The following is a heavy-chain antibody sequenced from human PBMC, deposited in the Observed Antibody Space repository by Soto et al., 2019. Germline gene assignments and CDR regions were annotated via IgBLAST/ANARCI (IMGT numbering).Heavy chain of an antibody. D-gene: IGHD5-12*01. CDR3: ARGNHRWLQLWYFDL. Sequence: QVQLVQSGAEVKKPGSSVTVSCKASGGTFSSYTISWVRQAPGQGLEWMGGIIPIFGTANYAQKFQGRVTITADESTRTAYVELSSLRSEDTAVYYCARGNHRWLQLWYFDLWGRGTLVTVSS. CDR1: GGTFSSYT. CDR2: IIPIFGTA. V-gene: IGHV1-69*12. J-gene: IGHJ2*01.